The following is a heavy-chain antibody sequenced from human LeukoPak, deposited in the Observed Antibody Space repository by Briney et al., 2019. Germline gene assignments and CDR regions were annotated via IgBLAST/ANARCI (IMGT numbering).Heavy chain of an antibody. CDR1: GYTFTGYY. CDR3: ARVWDRPYYFDY. V-gene: IGHV1-2*02. CDR2: INPNRGGT. J-gene: IGHJ4*02. D-gene: IGHD1-14*01. Sequence: ASVKVSCKASGYTFTGYYLHWVRLPPGQGLDRMEWINPNRGGTNYAQKFQDRVTMTRDTSISTAYMELSRLRSDDTAVYYCARVWDRPYYFDYWGQGTLVTVST.